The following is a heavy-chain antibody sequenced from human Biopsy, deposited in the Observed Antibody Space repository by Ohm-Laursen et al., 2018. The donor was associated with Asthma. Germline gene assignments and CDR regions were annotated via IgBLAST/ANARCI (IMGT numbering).Heavy chain of an antibody. D-gene: IGHD3-22*01. CDR2: IYYSGST. CDR1: GAYIGSRDHH. Sequence: TLSLTCTAGGAYIGSRDHHWSWIRQSPGTGLEWIGFIYYSGSTYYNPSLKSRVSISIDTSKNQFSLKLSSVTAADAAVYYCARAQDYYDSRGYYRSFDYWGQGTLVTVSS. J-gene: IGHJ4*02. CDR3: ARAQDYYDSRGYYRSFDY. V-gene: IGHV4-30-4*01.